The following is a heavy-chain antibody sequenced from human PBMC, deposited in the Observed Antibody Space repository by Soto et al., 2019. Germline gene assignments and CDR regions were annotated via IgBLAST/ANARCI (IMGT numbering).Heavy chain of an antibody. CDR2: IDPSDSYT. D-gene: IGHD3-10*01. Sequence: GESLKISCKGSGYSFTSYWISWVRQMPGKGLEWMGRIDPSDSYTNYTPSLKSPVIISVDTSKNQFSLNLTAVTAADTAVYYCARGTMLRGPGYYYAMDVWGQGTTVTVSS. J-gene: IGHJ6*02. CDR3: ARGTMLRGPGYYYAMDV. V-gene: IGHV5-10-1*01. CDR1: GYSFTSYW.